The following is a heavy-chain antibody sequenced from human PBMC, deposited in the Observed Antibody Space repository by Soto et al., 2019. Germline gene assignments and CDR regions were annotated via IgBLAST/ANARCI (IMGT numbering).Heavy chain of an antibody. D-gene: IGHD1-20*01. V-gene: IGHV4-34*01. J-gene: IGHJ4*02. CDR3: ARGRTLITGTSLDY. Sequence: SETLSLTCAVYGGSFSGYYWTWIRQPPGKGLEWIGEINHRGSTNYKPSLRSRVTISVDTSKNQLSLKVNSVTAADTAVYYCARGRTLITGTSLDYWGQGTLVTVSS. CDR2: INHRGST. CDR1: GGSFSGYY.